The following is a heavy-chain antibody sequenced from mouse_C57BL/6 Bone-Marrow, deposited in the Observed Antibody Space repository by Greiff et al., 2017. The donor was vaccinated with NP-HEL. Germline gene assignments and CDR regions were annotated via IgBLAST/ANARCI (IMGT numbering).Heavy chain of an antibody. CDR1: GYTFTDYE. Sequence: LQESGAELVRPGASVTLSCKASGYTFTDYEMHWVKQTPVHGLEWIGAIDPETGGTAYNQKFKGKAILTADKSSSTAYMELRSLTSEDSAVYYCTRLYYYGSSYGDYWGQGTTLTVSS. CDR2: IDPETGGT. V-gene: IGHV1-15*01. CDR3: TRLYYYGSSYGDY. D-gene: IGHD1-1*01. J-gene: IGHJ2*01.